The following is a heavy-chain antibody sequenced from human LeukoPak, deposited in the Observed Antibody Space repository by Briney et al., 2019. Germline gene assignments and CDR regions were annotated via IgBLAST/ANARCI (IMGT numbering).Heavy chain of an antibody. CDR2: IWYDGSNK. J-gene: IGHJ4*02. CDR3: ASARTTRGFDY. D-gene: IGHD4-17*01. CDR1: GFTFSSYG. Sequence: GGSLRLSCAASGFTFSSYGIHWVRQAPGKGLEWVAFIWYDGSNKYYADSVKGRFTISRDNSKNTLYLQMNSLRAEDTAVYYCASARTTRGFDYRGQGTLVTVSS. V-gene: IGHV3-33*01.